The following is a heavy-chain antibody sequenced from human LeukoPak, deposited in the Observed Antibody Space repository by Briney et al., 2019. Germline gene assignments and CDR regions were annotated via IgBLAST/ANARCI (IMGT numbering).Heavy chain of an antibody. D-gene: IGHD2-8*02. J-gene: IGHJ4*02. V-gene: IGHV3-66*01. CDR1: AFTVTEKY. CDR2: ISSSGDT. CDR3: AVSLSSPGAFDY. Sequence: GGSLRLSCAASAFTVTEKYMIWDRQAPGKGLEWVSRISSSGDTRYADSVKGRFTISGDSSHNTLSLQMDGLRAEDTAVYYCAVSLSSPGAFDYWGQGTLVTVSS.